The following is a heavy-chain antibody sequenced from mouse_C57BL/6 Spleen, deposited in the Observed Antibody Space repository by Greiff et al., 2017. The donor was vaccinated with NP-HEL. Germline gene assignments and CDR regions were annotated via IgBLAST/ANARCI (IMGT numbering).Heavy chain of an antibody. CDR3: ARQAYYGNYVTYAMDY. CDR2: ISSGGSYT. D-gene: IGHD2-1*01. Sequence: EVQLVESGGDLVKPGGSLKLSCAASGFTFSSYGMSWVRQTPDKRLEWVATISSGGSYTYYPDSVKGRFTISRDNAKNTLYLQMSSLKSEDTAMYYCARQAYYGNYVTYAMDYWGQGTSVTVSS. V-gene: IGHV5-6*01. J-gene: IGHJ4*01. CDR1: GFTFSSYG.